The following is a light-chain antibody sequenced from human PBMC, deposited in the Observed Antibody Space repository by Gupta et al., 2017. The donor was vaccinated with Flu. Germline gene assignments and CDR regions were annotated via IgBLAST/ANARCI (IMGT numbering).Light chain of an antibody. CDR1: QSISSY. Sequence: SSLSASVGDRVIITGRASQSISSYLPWYQQKPGKAPKLLIYAASSLQSGVPSRFSGTASGTDFTLTISSRQPEDFATYFCLHAYSGSPKTFGAGTMVEIK. CDR3: LHAYSGSPKT. J-gene: IGKJ4*01. V-gene: IGKV1-39*01. CDR2: AAS.